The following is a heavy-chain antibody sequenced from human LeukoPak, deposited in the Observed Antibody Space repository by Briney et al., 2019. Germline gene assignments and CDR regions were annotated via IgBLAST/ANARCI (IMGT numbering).Heavy chain of an antibody. CDR1: GYTFTGHY. J-gene: IGHJ5*02. CDR2: INPNSGGT. D-gene: IGHD3-9*01. V-gene: IGHV1-2*02. CDR3: ARDGYYNILTGYPNWFDP. Sequence: WASVKVSCKASGYTFTGHYIHWVRQAPGQGLEWMGWINPNSGGTNYAQKFQGRVTMTRDTSINTAYMELSRLRCDDTAVYYCARDGYYNILTGYPNWFDPWGQGTLVTVSS.